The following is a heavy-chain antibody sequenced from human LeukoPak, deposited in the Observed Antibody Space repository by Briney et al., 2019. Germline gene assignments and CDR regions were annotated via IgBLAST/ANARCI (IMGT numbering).Heavy chain of an antibody. V-gene: IGHV3-66*02. CDR2: IYSGGST. CDR3: ARGGKWERHIDY. D-gene: IGHD1-26*01. CDR1: GFTVSSNY. Sequence: GGSLRLSCAASGFTVSSNYMSWVRQAPGKGLEWVSVIYSGGSTYYADSVKGRFTISRDNSKNTLYLQVNSLRAEDTAVYYCARGGKWERHIDYWGQGTLVTVSS. J-gene: IGHJ4*02.